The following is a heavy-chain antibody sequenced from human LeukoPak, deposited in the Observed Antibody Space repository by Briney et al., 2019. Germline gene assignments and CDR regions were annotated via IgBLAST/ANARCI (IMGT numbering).Heavy chain of an antibody. J-gene: IGHJ4*02. Sequence: ASAKVSCKASGYTFTSYAMHWVRQAPGQRLEWMGWINADNGNTKYSQKFQGRVTITRDTSASTAYMELSSLRSEDTAVYYCARILWFGESHFDYWGQGTLVTVSS. V-gene: IGHV1-3*01. D-gene: IGHD3-10*01. CDR1: GYTFTSYA. CDR2: INADNGNT. CDR3: ARILWFGESHFDY.